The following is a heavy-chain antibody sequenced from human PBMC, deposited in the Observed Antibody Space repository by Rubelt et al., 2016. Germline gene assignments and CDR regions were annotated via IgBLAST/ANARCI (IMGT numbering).Heavy chain of an antibody. V-gene: IGHV4-31*03. CDR1: GGSISSGGYY. J-gene: IGHJ4*02. D-gene: IGHD3-22*01. Sequence: QVQLQESGPGLVKPSQTLSLTCTVSGGSISSGGYYWSWIRQHPGKGLEWIGYIYYSGSTYYNPSLQCCVTISVDTSKNQFPLKLSSVTAADTAVYYCARVDYYDSSGYYSYYFDYWGQGTLVTVSS. CDR3: ARVDYYDSSGYYSYYFDY. CDR2: IYYSGST.